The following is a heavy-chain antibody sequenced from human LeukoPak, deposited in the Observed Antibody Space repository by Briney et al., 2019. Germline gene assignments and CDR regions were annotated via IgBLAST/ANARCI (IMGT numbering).Heavy chain of an antibody. J-gene: IGHJ4*02. D-gene: IGHD5-18*01. CDR2: INHRGST. V-gene: IGHV4-34*01. Sequence: PSETLSLTCAVYGGSFSGYHWSWIRQPPGKGLEWIGEINHRGSTNYNPSLKSRVTTSVDTSKNQFSLKLSSVTAADTAVYYGASTSAMVYFDYWGQGTLVTVSS. CDR3: ASTSAMVYFDY. CDR1: GGSFSGYH.